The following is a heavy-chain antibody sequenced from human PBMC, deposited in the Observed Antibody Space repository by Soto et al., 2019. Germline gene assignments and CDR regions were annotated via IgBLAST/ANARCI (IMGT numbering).Heavy chain of an antibody. D-gene: IGHD2-2*02. Sequence: QVQLQESGPGLVKPSETLSLTCTVSGGSVSSGSYYWSWIRQPPGKGLEWIGYIYYSGSTNYNPSLKSRVTISVDTSKNQFSLKLSSVTAADTAVYYCARGQLLLYPAPTNWFDPWGQGTLVTVSS. CDR1: GGSVSSGSYY. V-gene: IGHV4-61*01. CDR2: IYYSGST. CDR3: ARGQLLLYPAPTNWFDP. J-gene: IGHJ5*02.